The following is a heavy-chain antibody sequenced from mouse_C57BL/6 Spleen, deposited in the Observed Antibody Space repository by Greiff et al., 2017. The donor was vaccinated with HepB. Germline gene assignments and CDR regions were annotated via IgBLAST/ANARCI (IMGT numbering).Heavy chain of an antibody. D-gene: IGHD2-3*01. Sequence: QVQLKESGAELVRPGASVTLSCKASGYTFTDYEMHWVKQTPVHGLEWIGAIDPETGGTAYNQKFKGKAILTADKSSSTAYMELRSLTSEDSAVYYCTRSGGYYPYAMDYWGQGTSVTVSS. CDR2: IDPETGGT. V-gene: IGHV1-15*01. J-gene: IGHJ4*01. CDR3: TRSGGYYPYAMDY. CDR1: GYTFTDYE.